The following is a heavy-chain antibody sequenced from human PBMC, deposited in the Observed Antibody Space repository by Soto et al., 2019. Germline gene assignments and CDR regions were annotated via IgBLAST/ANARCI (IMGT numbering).Heavy chain of an antibody. D-gene: IGHD2-8*01. CDR1: GGSFSGYY. J-gene: IGHJ6*02. V-gene: IGHV4-34*01. CDR2: INHSGST. CDR3: ARNVVLMVYAIVYLYGMDV. Sequence: SETLSLTCAVYGGSFSGYYWSWIRQPPGKGLEWIGEINHSGSTNYNPSLKSRVTISVDTSKNQFSLKLSSVTAADTAVYYCARNVVLMVYAIVYLYGMDVWGQETTVTVSS.